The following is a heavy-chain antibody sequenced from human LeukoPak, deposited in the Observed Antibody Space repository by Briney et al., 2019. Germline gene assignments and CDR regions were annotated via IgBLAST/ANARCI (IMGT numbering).Heavy chain of an antibody. Sequence: GGSLRLSCAVSGFTFSSFALSWVRQGPGKGLEWVSGISGSGGSTYYADSVKGRFTISRDNSNNRLYLQMNSLRAEDTAVYYCAKDKGSGTYPPYWGRGALVTVSS. CDR3: AKDKGSGTYPPY. D-gene: IGHD1-26*01. CDR1: GFTFSSFA. V-gene: IGHV3-23*01. CDR2: ISGSGGST. J-gene: IGHJ4*02.